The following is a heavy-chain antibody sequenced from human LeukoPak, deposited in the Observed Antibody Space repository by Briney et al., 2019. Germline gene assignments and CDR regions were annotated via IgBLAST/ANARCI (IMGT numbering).Heavy chain of an antibody. V-gene: IGHV1-2*02. CDR1: GYSFTPYY. J-gene: IGHJ5*02. D-gene: IGHD3-16*01. CDR3: AKGLRQDLINWFDP. CDR2: MNPNSGAT. Sequence: ASVKVSCKASGYSFTPYYVNWVGRAAGHHLECWGCMNPNSGATNYAQTFQGRVAMTSDTSVSTAYMEVRRLTSDDTAVYYCAKGLRQDLINWFDPWGQGTPVTVSS.